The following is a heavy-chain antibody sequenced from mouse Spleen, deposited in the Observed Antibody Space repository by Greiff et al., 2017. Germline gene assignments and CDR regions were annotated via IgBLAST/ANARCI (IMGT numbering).Heavy chain of an antibody. J-gene: IGHJ1*01. V-gene: IGHV5-17*01. Sequence: EVKVVESGGGSVKPGGSLKLSCAASGFTFSDYGMHWVRQAPEKGLEWVAYISSGSSTIYYADTVKGRFTISRDNAKNTLFLQMTSLRSEDTAMYYCARNGYYVNWYFDVWGAGTTVTVSS. CDR3: ARNGYYVNWYFDV. CDR2: ISSGSSTI. CDR1: GFTFSDYG. D-gene: IGHD2-3*01.